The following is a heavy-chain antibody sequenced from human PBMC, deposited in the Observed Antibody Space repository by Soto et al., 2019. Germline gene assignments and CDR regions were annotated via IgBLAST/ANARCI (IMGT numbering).Heavy chain of an antibody. V-gene: IGHV1-3*01. D-gene: IGHD3-16*01. CDR1: GYTFASYA. CDR3: ARGYGAPADYFQH. Sequence: ASVKVSCKASGYTFASYAMHWVRQAPGQRLEWMGWINAGNGNTKYSQKFQGRVTITRDTSASTAYMELSSLRSEDTAVYYCARGYGAPADYFQHWGQGTLVTVPS. J-gene: IGHJ1*01. CDR2: INAGNGNT.